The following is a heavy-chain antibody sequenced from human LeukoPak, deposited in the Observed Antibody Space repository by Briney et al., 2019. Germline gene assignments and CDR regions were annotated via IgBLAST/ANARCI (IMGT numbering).Heavy chain of an antibody. D-gene: IGHD2-2*01. J-gene: IGHJ5*02. Sequence: ASVKVSCKASGGTFSGYAISWVRQAPGQGLEWMGGIIPIFGTANYAQKFQGRVTITTDESTSTAYMELSSLRSEDTAVYYCARDGGGYCSSTSCWNWFDPWGQGTLVTVSS. CDR1: GGTFSGYA. V-gene: IGHV1-69*05. CDR3: ARDGGGYCSSTSCWNWFDP. CDR2: IIPIFGTA.